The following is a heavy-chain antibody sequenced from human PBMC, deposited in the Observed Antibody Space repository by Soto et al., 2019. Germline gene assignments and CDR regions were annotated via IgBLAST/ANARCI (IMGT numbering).Heavy chain of an antibody. CDR1: GYSIRSGYF. CDR3: ARSMYSTSAQLYYGMDV. D-gene: IGHD6-6*01. V-gene: IGHV4-38-2*01. CDR2: MYHSGIT. J-gene: IGHJ6*02. Sequence: KLSETLSLTCAVSGYSIRSGYFWGWIRQPPGKGLEWIGSMYHSGITYYNLSLKSRVTISVDTSKNQLSLKLSSATAADTAVYYCARSMYSTSAQLYYGMDVWGQGTTVTVSS.